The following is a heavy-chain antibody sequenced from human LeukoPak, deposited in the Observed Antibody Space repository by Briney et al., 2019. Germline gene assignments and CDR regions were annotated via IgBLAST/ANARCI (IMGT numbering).Heavy chain of an antibody. CDR2: ISAYNGNT. V-gene: IGHV1-18*01. J-gene: IGHJ4*02. CDR3: ARETWWELDY. D-gene: IGHD2-15*01. Sequence: ASVKVSCKASGGTFSSYAISWVRQAPGQGLEWMGWISAYNGNTNYAQKLQGRVTMTTDTSTSTAYMELRSLRSDDTAVYYCARETWWELDYWGQGTLVTVSS. CDR1: GGTFSSYA.